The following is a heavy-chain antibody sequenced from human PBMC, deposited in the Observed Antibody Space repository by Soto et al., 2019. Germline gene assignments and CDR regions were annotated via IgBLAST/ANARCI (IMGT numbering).Heavy chain of an antibody. CDR2: IRSKAYGGTT. D-gene: IGHD6-19*01. V-gene: IGHV3-49*03. CDR1: GFTFGDYA. J-gene: IGHJ4*02. Sequence: GGSLRLSCTASGFTFGDYAMSWFRQAPGKGLEWVGFIRSKAYGGTTEYAASVKGRFTISRDDSKSIAYLQMNSLKTEDTAVYYCTRDLETGIAVAGPPLDYWGQGTLVTVSS. CDR3: TRDLETGIAVAGPPLDY.